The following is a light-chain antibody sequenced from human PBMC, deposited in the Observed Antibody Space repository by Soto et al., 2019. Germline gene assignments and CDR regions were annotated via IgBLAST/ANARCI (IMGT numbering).Light chain of an antibody. CDR2: GNI. V-gene: IGLV1-40*01. CDR3: QSYDSRLGVV. CDR1: SSNIGAGYD. Sequence: QSVLTQPPSVSGAPGQRVTISCTGSSSNIGAGYDVHWYQQLPGTAPKLLIYGNINRPSGVPDRFSGSKSGTSASLAITGLQAEDEADYYCQSYDSRLGVVFGGGTKVTVL. J-gene: IGLJ2*01.